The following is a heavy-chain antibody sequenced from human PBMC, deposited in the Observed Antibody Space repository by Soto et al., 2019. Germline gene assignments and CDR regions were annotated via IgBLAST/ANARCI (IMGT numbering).Heavy chain of an antibody. J-gene: IGHJ4*02. CDR2: IFYSGST. CDR3: ARVGSSGWSPDY. CDR1: GGSISGHY. V-gene: IGHV4-59*11. D-gene: IGHD6-19*01. Sequence: SETLSLTCTVSGGSISGHYWTWIRQPPGKGLEWIGYIFYSGSTNYNPSLKSRVTISVDTSKNQFSLKLSSVTAADTAVYYCARVGSSGWSPDYWGPGTLVTV.